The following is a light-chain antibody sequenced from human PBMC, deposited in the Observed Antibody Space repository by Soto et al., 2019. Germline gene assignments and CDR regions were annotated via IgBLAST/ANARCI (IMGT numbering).Light chain of an antibody. V-gene: IGKV3-20*01. J-gene: IGKJ1*01. CDR1: RSVNNNY. CDR2: GAS. Sequence: EIVLTQSPGTLSLSPGERATLSCRASRSVNNNYLAWYQQKPGQAPRLLIFGASSRATGIPDRFIGSGSGTDFTLTISRLDPEDFAVYFCQQYGSSPRTFGQGTKVDIK. CDR3: QQYGSSPRT.